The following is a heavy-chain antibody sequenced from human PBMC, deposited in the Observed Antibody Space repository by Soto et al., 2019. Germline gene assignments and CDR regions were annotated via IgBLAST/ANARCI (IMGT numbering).Heavy chain of an antibody. D-gene: IGHD5-18*01. CDR3: ARTYVDTAMVFDP. Sequence: PSETLSLTCTVSGGSISSGGYYWSWIRQHPGKGLEWIGYIYYSGSTYYNPSLKSRVTISVDTSKNQFSLKLSSVTAADTAVYYCARTYVDTAMVFDPWGQGTLVTVSS. CDR2: IYYSGST. CDR1: GGSISSGGYY. V-gene: IGHV4-31*03. J-gene: IGHJ5*02.